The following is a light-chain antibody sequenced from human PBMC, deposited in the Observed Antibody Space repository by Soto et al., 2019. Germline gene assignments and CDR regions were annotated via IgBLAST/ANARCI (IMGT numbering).Light chain of an antibody. J-gene: IGKJ1*01. CDR3: QQYAGTPRT. Sequence: EIVLTQSQRTLSLSARESSGLXCRASQSVSSNYLAWYQQKPGQAPRLLIYGASSRATGIPDRFSGSGCGPDFNFCSSRLELEEFAVYYCQQYAGTPRTFGQGTKVDIK. V-gene: IGKV3-20*01. CDR1: QSVSSNY. CDR2: GAS.